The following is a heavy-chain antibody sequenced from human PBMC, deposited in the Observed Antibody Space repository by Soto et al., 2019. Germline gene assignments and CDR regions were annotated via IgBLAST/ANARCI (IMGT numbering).Heavy chain of an antibody. Sequence: GGSLRLSCAASGFTFSSYAMSWVRQAPGKGLEWVSAISGSGGSTYYADSVKGRFTISRDNSKNTLYLQMNSLRAEDTAVYYCAKGVEMVRGVIIPDYWGQGTLVTVAS. CDR3: AKGVEMVRGVIIPDY. V-gene: IGHV3-23*01. D-gene: IGHD3-10*01. J-gene: IGHJ4*02. CDR2: ISGSGGST. CDR1: GFTFSSYA.